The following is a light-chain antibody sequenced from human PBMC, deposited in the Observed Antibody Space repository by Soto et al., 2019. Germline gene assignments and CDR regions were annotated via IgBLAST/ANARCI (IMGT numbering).Light chain of an antibody. CDR1: QSVSNY. Sequence: EIVLTQSPATLSLSPGERATLSWGASQSVSNYLAWYQQKHGQAPRLLIYDASNRATDIPARLSGSGYGTNFTITISSLKTEDFETYYCQQANSSPITFGHGTRLEIK. CDR2: DAS. CDR3: QQANSSPIT. J-gene: IGKJ5*01. V-gene: IGKV3-11*01.